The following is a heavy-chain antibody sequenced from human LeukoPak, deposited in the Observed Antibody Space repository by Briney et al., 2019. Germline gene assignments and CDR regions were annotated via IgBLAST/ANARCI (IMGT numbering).Heavy chain of an antibody. CDR1: GFTFSRSW. J-gene: IGHJ3*02. CDR3: VGERGIGAHVGGLDI. D-gene: IGHD3-3*01. CDR2: IIGDGSLI. Sequence: GGSLRLSCAASGFTFSRSWMHWVRQVPGKGLVWVSCIIGDGSLIHYADSVKGRFTVSRDNAKNTLYLQMNSLRVEDTAVYHCVGERGIGAHVGGLDIWGQGTMVTVSS. V-gene: IGHV3-74*01.